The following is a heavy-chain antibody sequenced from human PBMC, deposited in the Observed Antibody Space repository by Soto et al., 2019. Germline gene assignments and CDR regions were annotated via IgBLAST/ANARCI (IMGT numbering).Heavy chain of an antibody. Sequence: QVQLQQSGPGLLKPSETLSLTCSVSGGSITDNYWTWIRQSPGKGLEWVGYIYYTGITNYNPSLKRRVTISLDRSKNQFSLKLDSVTAADTAVYYCAWALDYDFWGGRNWFDPWGQGTLVTVSS. V-gene: IGHV4-59*01. CDR1: GGSITDNY. D-gene: IGHD3-3*01. CDR2: IYYTGIT. CDR3: AWALDYDFWGGRNWFDP. J-gene: IGHJ5*02.